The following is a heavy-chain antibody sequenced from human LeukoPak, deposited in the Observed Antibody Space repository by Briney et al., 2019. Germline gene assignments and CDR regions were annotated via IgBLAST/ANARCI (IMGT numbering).Heavy chain of an antibody. CDR1: GYTFTGYY. Sequence: ASVKGSCKASGYTFTGYYMHWGRQAPGEGLEWMGCINPNSGGTNYAQKLQGRVTMTTDTSTSTAYMALSSPRSEDTAVYYCARVGDSSGYYHHYYYYMDVWGKGTTVTVSS. J-gene: IGHJ6*03. CDR3: ARVGDSSGYYHHYYYYMDV. V-gene: IGHV1-2*02. CDR2: INPNSGGT. D-gene: IGHD3-22*01.